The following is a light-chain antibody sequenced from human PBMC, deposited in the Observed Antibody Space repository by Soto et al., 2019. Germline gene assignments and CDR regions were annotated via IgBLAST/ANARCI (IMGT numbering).Light chain of an antibody. J-gene: IGKJ2*02. CDR2: GAS. CDR3: QQYNNWPPGT. Sequence: EIVMTQSPVTLSVSPGERATLSCSASQSVSSNLAWYQQKPGQAPRLLIYGASNRATGIPARFSGSGSGTEFTLTISSLQSEDFAVYYCQQYNNWPPGTFGQGTNLEIK. V-gene: IGKV3-15*01. CDR1: QSVSSN.